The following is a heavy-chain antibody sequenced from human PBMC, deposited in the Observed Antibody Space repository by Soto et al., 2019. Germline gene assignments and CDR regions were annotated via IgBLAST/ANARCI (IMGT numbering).Heavy chain of an antibody. D-gene: IGHD2-2*01. CDR1: GFTFSSSW. V-gene: IGHV3-74*01. Sequence: EVQLVESGGGLVQPGGSLRLSCAASGFTFSSSWMHWVRQTPGKGLVWVSNVNTDGSITYYADSVKGRFTISRDNAKDTLYLQMNSLRVEDTAVYFCARTRGGSDAHWGQGTLVTVS. J-gene: IGHJ4*02. CDR3: ARTRGGSDAH. CDR2: VNTDGSIT.